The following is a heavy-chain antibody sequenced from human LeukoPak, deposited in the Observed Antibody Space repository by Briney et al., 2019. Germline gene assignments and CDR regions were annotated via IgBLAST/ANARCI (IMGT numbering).Heavy chain of an antibody. D-gene: IGHD3-10*01. V-gene: IGHV4-59*08. Sequence: PSETLSLTCTVSGGSISSYYWSWIRQPPGKGLEWIGYIYYSGSTNYNPSLKSRVTISVDTSKNQFSLKLSSVTAADTAVYYCARYARANLWFGELLSHAFDIWGQGTMVTVSS. CDR2: IYYSGST. CDR3: ARYARANLWFGELLSHAFDI. CDR1: GGSISSYY. J-gene: IGHJ3*02.